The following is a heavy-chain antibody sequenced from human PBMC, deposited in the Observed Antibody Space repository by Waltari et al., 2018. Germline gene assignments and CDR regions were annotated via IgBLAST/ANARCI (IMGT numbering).Heavy chain of an antibody. CDR1: VCPIIPYF. D-gene: IGHD2-8*01. V-gene: IGHV4-59*08. CDR3: ARGLMVKTTYFNH. Sequence: QVQLQESGPGLVRPSETLSLTCIVSVCPIIPYFWNWIRQPPGKGLEWIGSIFYSGTTNFNPSLKSRVTMSVDTSKNQFSLTMTSVTAADTAVYFCARGLMVKTTYFNHWGRGALVTVSS. J-gene: IGHJ4*02. CDR2: IFYSGTT.